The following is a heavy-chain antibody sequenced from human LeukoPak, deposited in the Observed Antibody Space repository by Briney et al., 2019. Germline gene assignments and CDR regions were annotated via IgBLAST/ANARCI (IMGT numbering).Heavy chain of an antibody. CDR3: ARGYNWNYFFYYYYMDV. V-gene: IGHV1-18*04. Sequence: ASVKVSCKASGYTFTGYYMHWVRQAPGQGLEWMGWISAYNGNTNYAQKLQGRVTMTTDTSTSTAYMELRSLRSEDTAVYYCARGYNWNYFFYYYYMDVWGKGTTVTVSS. D-gene: IGHD1-1*01. CDR2: ISAYNGNT. CDR1: GYTFTGYY. J-gene: IGHJ6*03.